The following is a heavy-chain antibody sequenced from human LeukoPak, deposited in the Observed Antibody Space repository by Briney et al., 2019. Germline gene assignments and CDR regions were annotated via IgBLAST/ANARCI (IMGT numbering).Heavy chain of an antibody. J-gene: IGHJ4*02. D-gene: IGHD2-8*01. Sequence: PSETLSLTCTVSGGSISSYYWSWIRQPPGKGLEWIGYIYYSGSTNYNPSLKSRVTISVDTSKNQFSLKLSSVTAADTAVYYCARAIRMYYAYWGQGTLVTVSS. V-gene: IGHV4-59*12. CDR2: IYYSGST. CDR1: GGSISSYY. CDR3: ARAIRMYYAY.